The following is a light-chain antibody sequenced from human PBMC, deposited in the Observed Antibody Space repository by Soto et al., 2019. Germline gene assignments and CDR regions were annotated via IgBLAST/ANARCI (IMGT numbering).Light chain of an antibody. J-gene: IGKJ1*01. CDR1: QSISSY. CDR3: QQYNSYWT. CDR2: AAS. Sequence: DIQMTPSPSSLSASVGDRVTITCRASQSISSYLNWYQQKPGKAPKLLIYAASSLESGVPSRFSGSGSGTEFTLTISSLQPDDFATYYCQQYNSYWTFGQGTKVDIK. V-gene: IGKV1-5*01.